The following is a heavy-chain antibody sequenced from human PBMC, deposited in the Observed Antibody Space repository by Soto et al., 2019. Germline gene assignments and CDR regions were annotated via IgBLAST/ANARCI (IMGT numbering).Heavy chain of an antibody. J-gene: IGHJ4*02. CDR1: GYTFSGYY. CDR2: TSAYNGNR. Sequence: GYTFSGYYMYWVRPAPGQGLEWMGWTSAYNGNRNYAQKLQRRVTMTTDTSTSTADMELTSLRSDYTAVYYCARVRFYDSSAYYHFDYWGQGTLRTVSS. V-gene: IGHV1-18*04. D-gene: IGHD3-22*01. CDR3: ARVRFYDSSAYYHFDY.